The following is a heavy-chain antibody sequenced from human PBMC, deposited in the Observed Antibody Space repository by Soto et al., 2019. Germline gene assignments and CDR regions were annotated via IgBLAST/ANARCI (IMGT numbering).Heavy chain of an antibody. Sequence: QVQLVQSGAEVKKPGSSVKVSCKASGGTFSSYAISWVRQAPGQGLEWMGGIIPIFGTANYAQKFQGRVTITADESTSTAYMELSSLRSEDTAVYYCARAHLHYSDSSGYYYPLDYYGMDVWGQGTTVTVSS. CDR1: GGTFSSYA. CDR3: ARAHLHYSDSSGYYYPLDYYGMDV. J-gene: IGHJ6*02. V-gene: IGHV1-69*01. D-gene: IGHD3-22*01. CDR2: IIPIFGTA.